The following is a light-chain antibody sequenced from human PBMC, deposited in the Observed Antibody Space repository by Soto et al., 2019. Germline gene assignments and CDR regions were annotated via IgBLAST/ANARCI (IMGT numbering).Light chain of an antibody. CDR2: AAS. Sequence: DIQMTQSPSSLSASVGDRVTITCRASQGISNYLAWFQQKPGKAPKSLISAASSLQSGVPSRFSGSASRTYFTHTINNPQLTDCATYYCQQSNNYIQTFDGRTEVEI. V-gene: IGKV1-16*01. CDR3: QQSNNYIQT. CDR1: QGISNY. J-gene: IGKJ4*01.